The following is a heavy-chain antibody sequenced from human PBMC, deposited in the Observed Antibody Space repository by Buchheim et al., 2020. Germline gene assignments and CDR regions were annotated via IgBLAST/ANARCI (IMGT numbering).Heavy chain of an antibody. CDR1: GLTFNKAW. Sequence: EVQLVESGGGLVKPGGSLRLSCEVSGLTFNKAWMNWVRQAPGKGLEWVGRIKSKTDGETIHYAAPVKGRFTISRDDSRNTVYLEMNSLRAEDTAVYYCAKLKYSSSWYYFDYWGQGTL. D-gene: IGHD6-13*01. V-gene: IGHV3-15*07. CDR2: IKSKTDGETI. CDR3: AKLKYSSSWYYFDY. J-gene: IGHJ4*02.